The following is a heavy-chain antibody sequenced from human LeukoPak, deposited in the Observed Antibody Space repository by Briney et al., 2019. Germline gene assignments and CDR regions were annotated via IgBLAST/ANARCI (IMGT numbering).Heavy chain of an antibody. Sequence: PGGSLRLPCAASGFTFSSYSLNWVRRAPGKGLEWVSYISSSTSTIYYADSVKGRFTISRDNGKNSLYLQMNSLRDEDTAVYYCARDSVVRGVIPYYFDYWGQGTLVTVSS. V-gene: IGHV3-48*02. J-gene: IGHJ4*02. CDR2: ISSSTSTI. CDR3: ARDSVVRGVIPYYFDY. CDR1: GFTFSSYS. D-gene: IGHD3-10*01.